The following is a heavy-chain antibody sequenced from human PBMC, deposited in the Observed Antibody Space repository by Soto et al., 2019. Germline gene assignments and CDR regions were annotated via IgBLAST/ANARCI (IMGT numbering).Heavy chain of an antibody. CDR2: ISPSGNLI. CDR1: GFTFSDRY. J-gene: IGHJ4*02. V-gene: IGHV3-11*04. CDR3: TRVSGLASRPAEY. Sequence: LRLSCAASGFTFSDRYMDWVRQAPGKGLEWISYISPSGNLIYYADSVKGRFTISRDDTMDSLFLQMNSLRVEDTAVYYCTRVSGLASRPAEYWGQGTLVTVSS. D-gene: IGHD3-10*01.